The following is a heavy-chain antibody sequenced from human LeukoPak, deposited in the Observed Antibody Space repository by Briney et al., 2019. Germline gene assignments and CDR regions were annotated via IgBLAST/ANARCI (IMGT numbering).Heavy chain of an antibody. D-gene: IGHD3-10*01. J-gene: IGHJ4*02. CDR1: GYTFTGYY. CDR3: ARARGRWFEVPGAC. Sequence: GASVKVSCKASGYTFTGYYMHWVRQAPGQGLEWMGWINPNSGGTNYAQKFQGRVTMTRDTSISTAYMELSSLRSDDTAVYYCARARGRWFEVPGACWGQGTLVTVSS. CDR2: INPNSGGT. V-gene: IGHV1-2*02.